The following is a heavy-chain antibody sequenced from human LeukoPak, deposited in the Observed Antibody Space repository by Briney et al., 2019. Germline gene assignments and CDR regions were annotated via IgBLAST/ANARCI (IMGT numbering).Heavy chain of an antibody. CDR1: GFTFSIYE. CDR3: ARGERGDY. V-gene: IGHV3-48*03. CDR2: ISSIGTTI. Sequence: GGSLRLSCAASGFTFSIYEMNWVRQAPGKGLEWVSYISSIGTTIYYADSVKGRFTIPRDNAKNSLYLQMNSLRAEDTAVYYCARGERGDYWGQGTLVTVSS. J-gene: IGHJ4*02. D-gene: IGHD1-26*01.